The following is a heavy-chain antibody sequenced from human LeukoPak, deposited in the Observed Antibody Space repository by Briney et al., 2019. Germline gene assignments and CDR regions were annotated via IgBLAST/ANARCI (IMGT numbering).Heavy chain of an antibody. Sequence: RASVKVSCKASGGTFSSYAISWVRQAPGQGLEWMGWVNPNSGNTGYAQKFQGRVTMTMDPSISTAYMELSSLRSEDTAVYYCARRSDDYDGSAYYHWGQGTLVTVSS. V-gene: IGHV1-8*02. CDR2: VNPNSGNT. CDR3: ARRSDDYDGSAYYH. CDR1: GGTFSSYA. J-gene: IGHJ4*02. D-gene: IGHD3-22*01.